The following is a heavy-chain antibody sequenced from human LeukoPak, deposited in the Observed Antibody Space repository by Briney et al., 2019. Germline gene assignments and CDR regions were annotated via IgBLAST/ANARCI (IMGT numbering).Heavy chain of an antibody. CDR2: IYTSGST. V-gene: IGHV4-4*07. J-gene: IGHJ6*03. D-gene: IGHD2-2*01. CDR3: ARGKGYCTSTSCGYCSGGSCYAIYYYYYMDV. CDR1: GGSISSYY. Sequence: PSETLSLTCTVSGGSISSYYWSWIRQPAGKGLEWIGRIYTSGSTNYNTSLKRRVTMSVDTSKNQFSLKLNSVTAAYTAVYYCARGKGYCTSTSCGYCSGGSCYAIYYYYYMDVWGKGTTVTVSS.